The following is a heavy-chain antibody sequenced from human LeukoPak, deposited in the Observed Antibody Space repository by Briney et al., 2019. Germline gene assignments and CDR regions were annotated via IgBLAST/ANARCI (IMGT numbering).Heavy chain of an antibody. Sequence: SVKVSCKASGGTFSSYAISWVRQAPGQGLEWMGGIIPIFGTANYAQKFQGRVTVTADESTSTAYMELSSLRSEDTAVYYCARGPIIDIVVIPAAADYYHMDVWGKGTTVTVSS. J-gene: IGHJ6*03. CDR2: IIPIFGTA. V-gene: IGHV1-69*01. D-gene: IGHD2-2*01. CDR3: ARGPIIDIVVIPAAADYYHMDV. CDR1: GGTFSSYA.